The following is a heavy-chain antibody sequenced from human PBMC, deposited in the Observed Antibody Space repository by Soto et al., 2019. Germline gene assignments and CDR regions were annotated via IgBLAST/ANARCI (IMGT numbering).Heavy chain of an antibody. CDR1: GGTFSSYT. Sequence: QVQLVQSGAEVKKPGSSVKVSCKASGGTFSSYTISWVRQAPGQGLEWMGRIIPILGIANYAQKFQGRVTITADKSTSTAYMELSSLRSEDTAVYYCARDFPIKHCSSTSCYPTSRYYYYYYGMDVWGQGTTVTVSS. V-gene: IGHV1-69*08. D-gene: IGHD2-2*01. CDR2: IIPILGIA. CDR3: ARDFPIKHCSSTSCYPTSRYYYYYYGMDV. J-gene: IGHJ6*02.